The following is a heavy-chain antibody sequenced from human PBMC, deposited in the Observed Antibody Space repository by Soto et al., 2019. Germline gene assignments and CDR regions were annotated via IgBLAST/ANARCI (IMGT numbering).Heavy chain of an antibody. CDR1: GYTFTSYG. Sequence: QVQLVQSGAEVKKPGASVKVSCKASGYTFTSYGIIWVRQAPGQGLEWMGWISAYNGNTNYAQKLQGRVTMTTDTSTSTAYMELRSLRSDDTAVYYCARPRELGELAITFDYWGQGTLVTVSS. J-gene: IGHJ4*02. V-gene: IGHV1-18*01. D-gene: IGHD3-10*01. CDR2: ISAYNGNT. CDR3: ARPRELGELAITFDY.